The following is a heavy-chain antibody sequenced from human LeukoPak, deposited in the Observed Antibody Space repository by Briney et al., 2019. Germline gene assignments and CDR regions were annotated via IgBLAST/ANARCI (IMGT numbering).Heavy chain of an antibody. Sequence: SETLSLTCAVYGGSFSGYYWSWIRQPPGKGLEWIGEINHSGSTNYNPSLKSRVTISVDTSKNQFSLKLSSVTAADTALYFCASARGYSGYDTFDYWGQGTLVTVSS. CDR3: ASARGYSGYDTFDY. D-gene: IGHD5-12*01. CDR2: INHSGST. CDR1: GGSFSGYY. V-gene: IGHV4-34*01. J-gene: IGHJ4*02.